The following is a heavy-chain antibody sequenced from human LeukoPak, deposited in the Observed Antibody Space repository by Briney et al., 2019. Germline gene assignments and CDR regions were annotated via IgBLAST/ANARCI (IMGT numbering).Heavy chain of an antibody. CDR2: IIPIFGTA. CDR1: GGTFSSYA. V-gene: IGHV1-69*01. J-gene: IGHJ4*02. D-gene: IGHD3-10*01. CDR3: ARDPSYYYGSGSYVY. Sequence: ASVKVSCKASGGTFSSYAISWVRQAPGQGLEWMGGIIPIFGTANCAQKFQGRVTITADESTSTAYMELSSLRSEDTAVYYCARDPSYYYGSGSYVYWGQGTLVTVSS.